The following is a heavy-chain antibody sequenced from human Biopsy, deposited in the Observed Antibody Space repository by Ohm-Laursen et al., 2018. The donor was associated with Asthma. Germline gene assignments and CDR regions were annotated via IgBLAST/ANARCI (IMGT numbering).Heavy chain of an antibody. J-gene: IGHJ4*02. CDR2: ISSSSSTI. CDR1: EFTFSSYS. CDR3: ARFKRGYSYGYAGVFDY. D-gene: IGHD5-18*01. V-gene: IGHV3-48*02. Sequence: SLRLSCAASEFTFSSYSMNWVRQAPGKGLEWVSYISSSSSTIYYAGSVKGRFTISRDNAKNSLYLQMNSPRDEDTAVYYCARFKRGYSYGYAGVFDYWGQGTLVTVSS.